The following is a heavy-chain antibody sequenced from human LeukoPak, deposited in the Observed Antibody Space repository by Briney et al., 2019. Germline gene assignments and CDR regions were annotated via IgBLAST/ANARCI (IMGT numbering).Heavy chain of an antibody. CDR3: AKADY. CDR1: GFTFSSYG. J-gene: IGHJ4*02. V-gene: IGHV3-30*18. Sequence: GGSLRLSCAASGFTFSSYGMHWVRQAPGKGLEWVAVISYDGSNKYYADSVKGRFTISRANSKNTLYLQMSSLRAEDTAVYYCAKADYWGQGTLVTVSS. CDR2: ISYDGSNK.